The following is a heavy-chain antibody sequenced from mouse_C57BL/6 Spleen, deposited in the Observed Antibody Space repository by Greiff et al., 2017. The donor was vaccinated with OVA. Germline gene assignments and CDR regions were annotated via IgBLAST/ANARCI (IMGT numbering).Heavy chain of an antibody. J-gene: IGHJ2*01. Sequence: VKLMESGPELVKPGASVKISCKASGYAFSSSWMNWVKQRPGKGLEWIGRIYPGDGDTNYNGKFKGRATLTADKSSSTAYMQLSSLTSEDSAVYFCARHGSRNFDYWGQGTTLTVSS. CDR1: GYAFSSSW. D-gene: IGHD1-1*01. V-gene: IGHV1-82*01. CDR2: IYPGDGDT. CDR3: ARHGSRNFDY.